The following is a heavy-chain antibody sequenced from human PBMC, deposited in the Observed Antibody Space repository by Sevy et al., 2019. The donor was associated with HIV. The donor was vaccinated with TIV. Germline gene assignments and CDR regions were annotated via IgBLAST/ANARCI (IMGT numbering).Heavy chain of an antibody. CDR2: ISNSGISI. D-gene: IGHD4-17*01. Sequence: AGSLRLSCAASGFTFSSYDMNWVRQAPGKGLEWVSYISNSGISIYYSDSVKGRFTISRDNATNSLYLKMNSLRAEDTAVYYCAIDLPPSATTGAHFDYWGQGTLVTVSS. J-gene: IGHJ4*02. CDR1: GFTFSSYD. CDR3: AIDLPPSATTGAHFDY. V-gene: IGHV3-48*03.